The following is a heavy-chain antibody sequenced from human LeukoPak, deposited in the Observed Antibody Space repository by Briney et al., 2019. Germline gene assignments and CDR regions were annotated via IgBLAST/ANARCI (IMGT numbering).Heavy chain of an antibody. J-gene: IGHJ4*02. D-gene: IGHD6-19*01. CDR2: IYTSGST. Sequence: SETLSLTCTVSGGSISSYYWSWIRQPAGKGLEWIGRIYTSGSTNYNPSLKSRVTMSVDTSKNQFSLKLSSVTAADTAVYYCARDSKNSSGWYHSGYYFDYWGQGTLVTVSS. CDR3: ARDSKNSSGWYHSGYYFDY. CDR1: GGSISSYY. V-gene: IGHV4-4*07.